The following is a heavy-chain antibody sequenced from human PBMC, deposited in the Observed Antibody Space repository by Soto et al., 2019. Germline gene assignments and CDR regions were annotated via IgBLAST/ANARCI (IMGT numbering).Heavy chain of an antibody. V-gene: IGHV3-11*06. CDR2: ISPGSRYP. Sequence: PGGSLRLSCAVSGFTFGDSYMSWIRQAPGKGLEWLSYISPGSRYPAYADSVKGRFTISRDNAKRSLYLQMMSLTAEDTAIYYCVRGDGGGLFAPWAQGTMVTVSS. J-gene: IGHJ5*02. D-gene: IGHD2-15*01. CDR3: VRGDGGGLFAP. CDR1: GFTFGDSY.